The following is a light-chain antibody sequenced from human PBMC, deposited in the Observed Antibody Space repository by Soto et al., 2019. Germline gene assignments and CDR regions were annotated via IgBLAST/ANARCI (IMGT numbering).Light chain of an antibody. V-gene: IGLV2-14*01. Sequence: QSELSRAGYGCGAPWEAITISYNGNSSDVGGYNYVSWYQQHPGKAPKLMIYDVSNRPSGVSNRFSGSKSGNTASLTISGLQAEDEADYYCSSYTSSRTLYVFGTGTKVTVL. J-gene: IGLJ1*01. CDR2: DVS. CDR3: SSYTSSRTLYV. CDR1: SSDVGGYNY.